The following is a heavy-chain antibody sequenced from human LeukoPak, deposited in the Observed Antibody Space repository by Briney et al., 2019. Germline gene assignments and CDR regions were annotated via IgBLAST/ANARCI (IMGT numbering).Heavy chain of an antibody. CDR1: GGSISSYY. J-gene: IGHJ4*02. D-gene: IGHD4-17*01. CDR3: ARGEYGDYIDY. CDR2: IYNSGST. Sequence: SETLSLTCTVSGGSISSYYWSWIRQPPGKGLEWIGYIYNSGSTNYNPSLKSRVTISVDTSKNQFSLKLSSVTAADTAVYYCARGEYGDYIDYWGQGTLVTVSS. V-gene: IGHV4-59*08.